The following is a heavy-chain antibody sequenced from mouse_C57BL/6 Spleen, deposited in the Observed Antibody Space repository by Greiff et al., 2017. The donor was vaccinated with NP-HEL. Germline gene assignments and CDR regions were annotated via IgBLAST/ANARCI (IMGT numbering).Heavy chain of an antibody. CDR2: IYPGDGDT. Sequence: VQLQQSGPELVKPGASVKISCKASGYAFSSSWMNWVKQRPGKGLEWIGRIYPGDGDTNYNGKFKGKATLTADKSSSTAYMQLSSLTSEDSAVYFCAREITGYAMDYWGQRTSVTVSS. CDR1: GYAFSSSW. CDR3: AREITGYAMDY. V-gene: IGHV1-82*01. J-gene: IGHJ4*01.